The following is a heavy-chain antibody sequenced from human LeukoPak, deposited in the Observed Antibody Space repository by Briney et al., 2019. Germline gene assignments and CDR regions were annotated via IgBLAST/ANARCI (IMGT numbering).Heavy chain of an antibody. CDR2: INPNSGNT. CDR1: GYTFISHD. D-gene: IGHD5-12*01. V-gene: IGHV1-8*03. J-gene: IGHJ5*02. CDR3: ARAGRFDSGHAWFDP. Sequence: ASVKVSCKASGYTFISHDINWVRQATGQGLEWMGWINPNSGNTGYAQKFQGRVTFTRNTSISTAYMELSSLRSEDTAVYYCARAGRFDSGHAWFDPWGQGTLVTVSS.